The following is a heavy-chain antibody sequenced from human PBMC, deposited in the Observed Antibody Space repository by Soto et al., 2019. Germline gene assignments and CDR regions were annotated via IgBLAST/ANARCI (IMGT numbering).Heavy chain of an antibody. D-gene: IGHD4-17*01. CDR2: IYSGGST. V-gene: IGHV3-53*01. Sequence: EVPLVESGGGLIQPGGSLRLSCAASGFTVSSNYMSWVRQAPGKGLEWVSVIYSGGSTYYADSVKGRFTISRDNSKNTLYLQMNSLRAEDTAVYYCARGFFQDYGGIYDAFDIWGQGTMVTVSS. CDR1: GFTVSSNY. J-gene: IGHJ3*02. CDR3: ARGFFQDYGGIYDAFDI.